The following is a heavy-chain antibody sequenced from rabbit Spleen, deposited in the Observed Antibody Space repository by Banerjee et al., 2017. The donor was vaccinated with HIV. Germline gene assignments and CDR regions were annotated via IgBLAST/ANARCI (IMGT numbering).Heavy chain of an antibody. CDR1: GFSFSDRDV. D-gene: IGHD3-1*01. CDR3: ARDLPGAIGWNFYL. V-gene: IGHV1S40*01. J-gene: IGHJ4*01. Sequence: QSLEESGGDLVKPGASLTLTCTASGFSFSDRDVMCWVRQAPGKGLEWIACINTATGKPVYSTWAKGRFTVSTTSSTTVTLQMTSLTAADTATYFCARDLPGAIGWNFYLWGPGTLVTVS. CDR2: INTATGKP.